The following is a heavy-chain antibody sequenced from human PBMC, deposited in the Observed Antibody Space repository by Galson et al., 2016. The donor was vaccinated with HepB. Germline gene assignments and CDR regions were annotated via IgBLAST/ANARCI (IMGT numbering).Heavy chain of an antibody. V-gene: IGHV3-23*01. D-gene: IGHD3-10*01. CDR1: GFSFSSYA. CDR2: INGGGITT. CDR3: AKGVTYYYGSGSPFGDYGMDV. J-gene: IGHJ6*02. Sequence: SLRLSCAASGFSFSSYAMSWVRQAPGKGLEWVSAINGGGITTFYADSVKGRFAISRDNAKNTLYLQMNSLRAEDTAVYYCAKGVTYYYGSGSPFGDYGMDVWGQGTTVTVSS.